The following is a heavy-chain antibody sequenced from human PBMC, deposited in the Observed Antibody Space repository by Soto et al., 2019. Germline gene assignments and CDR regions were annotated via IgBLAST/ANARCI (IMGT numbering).Heavy chain of an antibody. CDR2: ISAYNGNT. V-gene: IGHV1-18*01. CDR1: GYTFTSYG. CDR3: ARDGVAGYCSGGSCYPPHY. Sequence: QVQLVQSGAEVKKPGASVKVSCKASGYTFTSYGISWVRQAPGQGLEWMGWISAYNGNTNYAQKLQGRVTMTTDTATSTAYTQLRSRRSDATAVYYCARDGVAGYCSGGSCYPPHYWGQGTLVTVSS. J-gene: IGHJ4*02. D-gene: IGHD2-15*01.